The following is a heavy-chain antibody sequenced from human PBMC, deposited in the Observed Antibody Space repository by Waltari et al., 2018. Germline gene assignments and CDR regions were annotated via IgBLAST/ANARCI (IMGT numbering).Heavy chain of an antibody. Sequence: QVQLQESGPGLVKPSQTLSLTCTVSGGSISSRSYSWRWIQQPAGKGLEWIGRIYTSGNTNYNPSLKSRVTISVDTSKNQFSLKLSSVTAADTAVYYCARTPTVTDVMGAFDIWGQGTMVTVSS. CDR1: GGSISSRSYS. V-gene: IGHV4-61*02. D-gene: IGHD4-17*01. J-gene: IGHJ3*02. CDR3: ARTPTVTDVMGAFDI. CDR2: IYTSGNT.